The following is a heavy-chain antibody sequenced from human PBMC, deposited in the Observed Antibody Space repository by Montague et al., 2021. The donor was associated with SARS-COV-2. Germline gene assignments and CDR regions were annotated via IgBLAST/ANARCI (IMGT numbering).Heavy chain of an antibody. Sequence: SETLSLTCTVSGGSISSYYWSWIRQHPGKGLEWIGYIYYSRSTNYNPSLKSRVTISVDTSKNQFSLKLRSVTAADTAVYYCARRRERWGDDFDYWGQGTMVTVSS. CDR2: IYYSRST. D-gene: IGHD2-21*01. J-gene: IGHJ4*02. V-gene: IGHV4-59*12. CDR3: ARRRERWGDDFDY. CDR1: GGSISSYY.